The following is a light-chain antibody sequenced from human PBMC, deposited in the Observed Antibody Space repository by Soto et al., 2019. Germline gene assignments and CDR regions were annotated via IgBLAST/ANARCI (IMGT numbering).Light chain of an antibody. CDR3: CSYAGSHYV. CDR1: SSDVGSYNL. J-gene: IGLJ1*01. V-gene: IGLV2-23*01. CDR2: EGS. Sequence: QSVLTQPASVSGSPGQSITISCTVTSSDVGSYNLVSWYQQHPGKAPKLMIYEGSKRPSGVSNRFSGSKSGNTASLTISGLQAEDEADYYCCSYAGSHYVFGTGTKVTVL.